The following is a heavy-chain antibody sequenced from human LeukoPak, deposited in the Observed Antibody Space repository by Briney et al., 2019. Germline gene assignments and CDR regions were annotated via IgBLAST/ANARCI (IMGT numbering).Heavy chain of an antibody. Sequence: GGSLRLSCSGSEFTFAAYAIIWVRQARGKGPEWVGLIRSRSNRGTTEYAAPVAGSFTISRDDSNSIAYLQMNSVKAEDTAVYYCSRISGNTNYFYYMDVWGKGTTVTV. J-gene: IGHJ6*03. CDR2: IRSRSNRGTT. V-gene: IGHV3-49*04. CDR1: EFTFAAYA. CDR3: SRISGNTNYFYYMDV. D-gene: IGHD1-7*01.